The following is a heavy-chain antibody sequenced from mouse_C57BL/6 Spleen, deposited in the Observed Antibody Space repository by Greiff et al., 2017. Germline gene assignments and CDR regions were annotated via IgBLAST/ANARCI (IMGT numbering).Heavy chain of an antibody. CDR3: VRDGDGP. D-gene: IGHD2-3*01. J-gene: IGHJ4*01. Sequence: EVKLMESGGGLVQPKGSLKLSCAASGFTFNTYAMHWVRQAPGKGLEWVGRIRSKSSNYATYYAYSVKDRFTISRDDSQSMLYLQMNNLKTEDTAMYYCVRDGDGPWGQGTSVTVSS. CDR2: IRSKSSNYAT. V-gene: IGHV10-3*01. CDR1: GFTFNTYA.